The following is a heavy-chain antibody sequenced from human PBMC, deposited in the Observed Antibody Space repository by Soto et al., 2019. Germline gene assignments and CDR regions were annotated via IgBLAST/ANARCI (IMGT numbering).Heavy chain of an antibody. CDR1: GGSISSYY. V-gene: IGHV4-59*01. CDR3: ARASRRAEYYFDY. CDR2: IYYSGST. J-gene: IGHJ4*02. D-gene: IGHD6-19*01. Sequence: LSLTCTVSGGSISSYYWSWIRQPPGKGLEWIGYIYYSGSTNYNPSLKSRVTISVDTSKNQFSLKLSSVTAADTAVYYCARASRRAEYYFDYWGQGTLVTVSS.